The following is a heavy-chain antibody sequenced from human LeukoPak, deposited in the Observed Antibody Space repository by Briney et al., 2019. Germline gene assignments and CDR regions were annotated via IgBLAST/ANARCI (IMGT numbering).Heavy chain of an antibody. CDR1: GYTFTGYY. D-gene: IGHD3-10*01. CDR2: INPNSGGT. CDR3: ARDSRKNYYGSGSYYTN. J-gene: IGHJ4*02. Sequence: ASVKVSCKASGYTFTGYYIHWVRQAPGQGLEWMGWINPNSGGTNYAQKFQGRVTMTRDTSISTAYMELSRLRSDDTAVYYCARDSRKNYYGSGSYYTNWGQGTLVTVSS. V-gene: IGHV1-2*02.